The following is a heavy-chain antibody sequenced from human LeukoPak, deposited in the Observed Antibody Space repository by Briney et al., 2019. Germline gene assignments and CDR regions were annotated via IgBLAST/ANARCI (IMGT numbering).Heavy chain of an antibody. J-gene: IGHJ4*02. CDR1: GFTFSSYW. CDR2: INSDGSST. V-gene: IGHV3-74*01. CDR3: ARGSNWGSLFDY. D-gene: IGHD7-27*01. Sequence: PGRSLRLSCAASGFTFSSYWMHWVRQAPGKGLVWVSRINSDGSSTNYADSVKGRFTISRDNAKNTLYLQMNSLRAEDTAVYYCARGSNWGSLFDYWGQGTLVTVSS.